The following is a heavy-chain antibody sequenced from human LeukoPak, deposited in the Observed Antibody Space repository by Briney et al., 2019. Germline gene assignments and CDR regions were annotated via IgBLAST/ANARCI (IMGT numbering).Heavy chain of an antibody. J-gene: IGHJ3*02. D-gene: IGHD6-13*01. CDR3: ARGVAAAGSEAFDI. Sequence: PSETLSLTCAVYGGSFSGYYWSWIRQPPGKGLEWIGEINHSGSTNYNPSLKSRVTISVDTSKNQFSLKLSSVTAADTAVYYCARGVAAAGSEAFDIWGQGTMVTVSS. CDR1: GGSFSGYY. CDR2: INHSGST. V-gene: IGHV4-34*01.